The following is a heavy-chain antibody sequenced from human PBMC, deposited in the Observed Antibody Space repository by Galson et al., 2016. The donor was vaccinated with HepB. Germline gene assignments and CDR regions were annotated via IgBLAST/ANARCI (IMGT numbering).Heavy chain of an antibody. D-gene: IGHD3-16*01. Sequence: SLRLSCAASGFGLSGYHMSWIRQAPGKGLQWISYISGSGSVIYYADSVKGRFTIPRDNAKNSLYLQMNSLRAEDTAVYYCARDWGPSKPGMDVWGQGTTVTVSS. CDR2: ISGSGSVI. CDR3: ARDWGPSKPGMDV. CDR1: GFGLSGYH. J-gene: IGHJ6*02. V-gene: IGHV3-11*04.